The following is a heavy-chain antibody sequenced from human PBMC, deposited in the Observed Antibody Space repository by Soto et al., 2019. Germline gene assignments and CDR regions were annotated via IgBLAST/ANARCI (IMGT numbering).Heavy chain of an antibody. D-gene: IGHD6-13*01. J-gene: IGHJ4*02. CDR3: ARAAMGGSSWPFDY. CDR1: GGSISSSNW. Sequence: QVQLQESGPRLVKPSGTLSLTCAVSGGSISSSNWWSWVRQPPGKGLEWIGEIYHSGSTNNNPSLKSRVTISVDKSKNQFSRKLSSMTAADTAVYYGARAAMGGSSWPFDYWGQGTLVTVSS. V-gene: IGHV4-4*02. CDR2: IYHSGST.